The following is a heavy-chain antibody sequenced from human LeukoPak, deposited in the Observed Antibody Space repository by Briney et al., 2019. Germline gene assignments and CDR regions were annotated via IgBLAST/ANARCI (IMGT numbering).Heavy chain of an antibody. CDR1: GFTFTGYY. Sequence: GASVKVSCKASGFTFTGYYMHWVRQAPGQGLEWMGWINPNSGGTNYAQKFQGWVTMTRDTSISTVYMDLSRLRSDDAAVYYCARGQGAIFDYWGRGTLVTVSS. D-gene: IGHD2-2*01. V-gene: IGHV1-2*04. CDR2: INPNSGGT. J-gene: IGHJ4*02. CDR3: ARGQGAIFDY.